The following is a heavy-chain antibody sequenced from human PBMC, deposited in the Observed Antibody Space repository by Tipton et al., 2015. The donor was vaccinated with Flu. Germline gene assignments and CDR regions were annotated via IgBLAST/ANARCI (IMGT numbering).Heavy chain of an antibody. D-gene: IGHD3-16*02. CDR3: ARGDYIWGSYRTGYYFDY. CDR1: GGAISDSF. V-gene: IGHV4-59*01. CDR2: IYYSGST. J-gene: IGHJ4*02. Sequence: TLSLTCTVSGGAISDSFWSWIRQPPGKGLEWIGYIYYSGSTSYNADPKSRATISIDTSTNQFSLKLSSVTAADTAVYYCARGDYIWGSYRTGYYFDYWGQGTLVTVSS.